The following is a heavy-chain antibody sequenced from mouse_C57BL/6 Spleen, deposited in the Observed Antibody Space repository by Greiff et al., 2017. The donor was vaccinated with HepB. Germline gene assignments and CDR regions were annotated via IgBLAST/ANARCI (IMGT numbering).Heavy chain of an antibody. Sequence: VQLQQSGAELVRPGASVTLSCKASGYTFTDYEMHWVKQTPVHGLEWIGAIDPETGGTAYNQKFKGKAILTADKSSSTAYMELRSLTSEESALYYGTRSPISTAIRGAMGYWGQGTSVTVAS. J-gene: IGHJ4*01. D-gene: IGHD1-2*01. V-gene: IGHV1-15*01. CDR3: TRSPISTAIRGAMGY. CDR1: GYTFTDYE. CDR2: IDPETGGT.